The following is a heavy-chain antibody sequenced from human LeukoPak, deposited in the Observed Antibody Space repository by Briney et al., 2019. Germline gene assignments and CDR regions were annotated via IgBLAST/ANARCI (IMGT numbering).Heavy chain of an antibody. Sequence: SQTLSLTCTVSGGSISSYYWSWIRQPPGKGLEWIGYIYNSGSTNYNPSLKSRVTISVDTSKNQFSLKLSSVTAADTAVYYCARDRAGYSSSWYYFDYWGQGTLVTVS. V-gene: IGHV4-59*01. CDR2: IYNSGST. J-gene: IGHJ4*02. CDR3: ARDRAGYSSSWYYFDY. D-gene: IGHD6-13*01. CDR1: GGSISSYY.